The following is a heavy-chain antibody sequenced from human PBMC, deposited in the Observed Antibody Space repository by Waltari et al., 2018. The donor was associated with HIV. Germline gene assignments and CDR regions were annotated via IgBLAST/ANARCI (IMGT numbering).Heavy chain of an antibody. V-gene: IGHV4-34*01. CDR2: INQSGNT. J-gene: IGHJ5*02. D-gene: IGHD2-2*01. CDR3: HYCSTNRCYPDT. CDR1: GGSFSDYY. Sequence: QVQLQQWGAGLLKPSETLSLTCAVYGGSFSDYYWSWVRQPPGKGLEWIGEINQSGNTKYNPSLKSRVAMSLDTSQAHFSLRLNSVTAADTAVYYCHYCSTNRCYPDTWGQGTLVTVSS.